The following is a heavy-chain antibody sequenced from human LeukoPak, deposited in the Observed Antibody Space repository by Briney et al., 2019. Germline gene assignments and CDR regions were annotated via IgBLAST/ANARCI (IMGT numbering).Heavy chain of an antibody. CDR1: GFTFSSYW. CDR2: ITSDGTRT. J-gene: IGHJ4*02. V-gene: IGHV3-74*01. CDR3: ARSDYSGSHMT. Sequence: GGSLRLSCAASGFTFSSYWMHWVRQAPGKGLVWVSRITSDGTRTTYADSVKGRFTISRDNAKNTLYLQMNSLRAEDTALYYCARSDYSGSHMTWGQGTLVTVSS. D-gene: IGHD1-26*01.